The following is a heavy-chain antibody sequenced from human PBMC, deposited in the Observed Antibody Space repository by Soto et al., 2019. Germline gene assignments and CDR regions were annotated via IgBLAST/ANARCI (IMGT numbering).Heavy chain of an antibody. V-gene: IGHV4-59*01. CDR2: IYFSGST. CDR3: ARDSGTYYEATYYSYYGMDV. Sequence: QVQLQESGPGLVKPSETLSLTCTVSGGSISYSYWSWIRQPPGKGLEWIGYIYFSGSTSYNPSLKSRVTISVDTSKNQFSLKLTSVTAADTAVYYCARDSGTYYEATYYSYYGMDVWGQGTTVSVSS. D-gene: IGHD1-26*01. J-gene: IGHJ6*02. CDR1: GGSISYSY.